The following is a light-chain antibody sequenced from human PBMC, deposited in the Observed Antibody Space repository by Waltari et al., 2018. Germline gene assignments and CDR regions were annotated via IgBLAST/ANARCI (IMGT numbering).Light chain of an antibody. J-gene: IGLJ2*01. Sequence: QSVLTQPPSASGTPGQRVTISCSGSSSNIGSYYVNWYQQLPRTAPKLPIYKNNRRPSGAPYRFSGSKSGTSASLAISGLRSEDEADYYCAAWEDSLSGVLFGGGTKLTVL. V-gene: IGLV1-47*01. CDR1: SSNIGSYY. CDR2: KNN. CDR3: AAWEDSLSGVL.